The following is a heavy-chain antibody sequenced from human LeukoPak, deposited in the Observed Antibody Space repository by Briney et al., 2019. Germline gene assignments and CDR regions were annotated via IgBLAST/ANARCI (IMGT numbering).Heavy chain of an antibody. Sequence: GGSVRLSCAATAFTFGSYEMKWVRQAPGKGLEWVSYISSSGSTIYYADSVKGRFTISRDNAKNSLYLQMNSLRAEDTAVYYCARDADIVVVPAAMSDYWGQGTLVTVSS. D-gene: IGHD2-2*01. J-gene: IGHJ4*02. V-gene: IGHV3-48*03. CDR1: AFTFGSYE. CDR3: ARDADIVVVPAAMSDY. CDR2: ISSSGSTI.